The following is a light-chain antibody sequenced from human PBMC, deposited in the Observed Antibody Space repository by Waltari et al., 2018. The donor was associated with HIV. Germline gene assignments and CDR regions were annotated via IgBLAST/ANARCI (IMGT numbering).Light chain of an antibody. J-gene: IGLJ1*01. CDR3: YSTDNSGSHRGV. CDR1: ALTKGS. V-gene: IGLV3-10*01. CDR2: EDT. Sequence: SFELTQPPSVSVSPGQTATIACSGNALTKGSPYWYRQKSGQAPELVLYEDTKRPFVIPGRVHGSRSGTTATLIISGAQAEDEGDYYCYSTDNSGSHRGVFGTGT.